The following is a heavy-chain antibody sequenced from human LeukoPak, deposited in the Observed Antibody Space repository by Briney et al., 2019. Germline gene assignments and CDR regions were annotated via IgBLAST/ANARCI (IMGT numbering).Heavy chain of an antibody. CDR1: GFTFSNYE. CDR3: ASGDFWSGYSVIDY. V-gene: IGHV4-39*07. J-gene: IGHJ4*02. CDR2: IYYSGST. Sequence: PGGSLRLSCAASGFTFSNYEMNWVRQPPGKGLECIGSIYYSGSTYYNPSLKSRVTISVDTSKNQFSLKLSSVTAADTAVYYCASGDFWSGYSVIDYWGQGTLVTVSS. D-gene: IGHD3-3*01.